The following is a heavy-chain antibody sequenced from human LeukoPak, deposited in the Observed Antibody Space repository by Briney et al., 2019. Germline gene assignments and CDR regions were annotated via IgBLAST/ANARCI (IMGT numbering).Heavy chain of an antibody. Sequence: SETLSLTCAVYGGSFSGYYWSWIRQPPGKGLEWIGEINHSGSTNYNPSLKSRVTISVDTSKNQFSLKLSSVTAADTAVYYCARSYGSGRTRGYYYYGMDVWGQGTTVTVSS. CDR2: INHSGST. V-gene: IGHV4-34*01. CDR3: ARSYGSGRTRGYYYYGMDV. CDR1: GGSFSGYY. D-gene: IGHD3-10*01. J-gene: IGHJ6*02.